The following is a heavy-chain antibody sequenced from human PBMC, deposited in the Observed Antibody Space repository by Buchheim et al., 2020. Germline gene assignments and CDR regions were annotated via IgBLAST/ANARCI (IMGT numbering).Heavy chain of an antibody. CDR1: GDSIGSSNW. V-gene: IGHV4-4*02. CDR3: ATRGVIGGHS. CDR2: IYHSGTT. J-gene: IGHJ4*02. D-gene: IGHD3-16*01. Sequence: QVQLQESGPGLVKPSGTLSLTCAVSGDSIGSSNWWTWVRQPPGKGLEWVGEIYHSGTTNYNPSLKSRVTIFIDKSSSRFSLRRNSVTDADTAVYYWATRGVIGGHSWGQGTL.